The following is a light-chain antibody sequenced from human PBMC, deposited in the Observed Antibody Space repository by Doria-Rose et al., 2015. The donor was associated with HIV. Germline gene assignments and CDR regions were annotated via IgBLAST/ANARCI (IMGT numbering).Light chain of an antibody. CDR1: QSFSSTY. J-gene: IGKJ1*01. CDR2: DGS. CDR3: HQYGTSWT. Sequence: EIVLTQSQGTLSLSPGERATLSCRASQSFSSTYLAWYQQKPGQAPSPLIYDGSTRATGIPDRFSASGSGTDFTLTINRLEPEDFALYYCHQYGTSWTFGQGTKVEI. V-gene: IGKV3-20*01.